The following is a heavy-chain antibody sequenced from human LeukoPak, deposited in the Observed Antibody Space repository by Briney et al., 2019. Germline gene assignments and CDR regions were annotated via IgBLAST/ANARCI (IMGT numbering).Heavy chain of an antibody. Sequence: GASVKVSCKASGGTFSSYAISWVRQAPGQGLEWMGRIIPILGIANYAQKFQGRVTITADKSTSTAYMELSSLRSEDTAVYYCARDPPPSFGVVTVNSGLDVWGQGTTVTVSS. D-gene: IGHD3-3*01. V-gene: IGHV1-69*04. CDR1: GGTFSSYA. J-gene: IGHJ6*02. CDR2: IIPILGIA. CDR3: ARDPPPSFGVVTVNSGLDV.